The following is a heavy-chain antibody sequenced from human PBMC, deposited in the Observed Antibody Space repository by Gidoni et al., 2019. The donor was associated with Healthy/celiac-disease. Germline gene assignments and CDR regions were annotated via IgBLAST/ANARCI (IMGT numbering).Heavy chain of an antibody. CDR1: GFTFSSYA. CDR2: ISGSGGST. Sequence: EVQLVESGGGLVQPGGSLRLSCAASGFTFSSYAMSWVRQAPGKGLEWVSAISGSGGSTYYADSVKGRFTISRDNSKNTLYLQMNSLRAKDTAVYYCAKDVNIPEGLWGYYYGMDVWGQGTTVTVSS. V-gene: IGHV3-23*04. D-gene: IGHD7-27*01. CDR3: AKDVNIPEGLWGYYYGMDV. J-gene: IGHJ6*02.